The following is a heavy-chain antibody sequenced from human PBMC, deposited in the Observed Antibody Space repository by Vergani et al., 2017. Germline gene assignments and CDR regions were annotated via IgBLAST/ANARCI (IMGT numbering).Heavy chain of an antibody. Sequence: QVQLVQSGAEVKKPGASVKVSCTASGYTFTNYGISWVRQAPGQGLEWMGWISAYKGNTNYAQKLQGRVTMTTDTSTSKAYMELRSLRSDDTAVYYCAKIYCSGGSCYSDFDYWGQGTLVTVSS. D-gene: IGHD2-15*01. CDR1: GYTFTNYG. CDR2: ISAYKGNT. CDR3: AKIYCSGGSCYSDFDY. V-gene: IGHV1-18*01. J-gene: IGHJ4*02.